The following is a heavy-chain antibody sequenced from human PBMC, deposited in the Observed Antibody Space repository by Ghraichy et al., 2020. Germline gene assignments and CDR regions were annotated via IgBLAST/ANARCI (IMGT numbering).Heavy chain of an antibody. CDR1: GYTFTSYA. Sequence: ASVKVSCKASGYTFTSYAMNWVRQAPGQGLEWMGWINTNTGNPTYAQGFTGRFVFSLDTSVSTAYLQISSLKAEDTAVYYCARDGKEWELLRRPNWFDPWGQGTLVTVSS. D-gene: IGHD1-26*01. CDR2: INTNTGNP. CDR3: ARDGKEWELLRRPNWFDP. J-gene: IGHJ5*02. V-gene: IGHV7-4-1*02.